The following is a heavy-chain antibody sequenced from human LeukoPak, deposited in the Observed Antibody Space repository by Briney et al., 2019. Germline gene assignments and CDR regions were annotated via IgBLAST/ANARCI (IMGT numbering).Heavy chain of an antibody. CDR3: ARAVGVVKTLGWFDP. J-gene: IGHJ5*02. V-gene: IGHV1-2*06. CDR2: INPNSGGT. Sequence: ASVKVSCKASGYTFTGYYMHWVRQAPGQGLEWMGRINPNSGGTNYAQKFQGRVTMTRDTSTSTAYMELSRLRSDDTAVYYCARAVGVVKTLGWFDPWGQGTLVTVSS. CDR1: GYTFTGYY. D-gene: IGHD3-3*01.